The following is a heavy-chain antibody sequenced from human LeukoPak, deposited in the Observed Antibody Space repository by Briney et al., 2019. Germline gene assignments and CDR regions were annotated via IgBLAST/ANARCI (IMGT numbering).Heavy chain of an antibody. CDR2: ISWNSGSI. CDR1: GFTFDDYA. V-gene: IGHV3-9*01. D-gene: IGHD6-19*01. Sequence: GRSLRLSCAASGFTFDDYAMHWVRQAPGKGLEWVSGISWNSGSIGYADSAKGRFTISRDNAKNSLYLQMNGLRAEDTALYYCAKGARGAVAGTRIDYWGQGTLVTVSS. CDR3: AKGARGAVAGTRIDY. J-gene: IGHJ4*02.